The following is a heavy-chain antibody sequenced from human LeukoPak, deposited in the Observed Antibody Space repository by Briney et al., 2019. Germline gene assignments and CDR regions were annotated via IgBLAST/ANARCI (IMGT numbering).Heavy chain of an antibody. D-gene: IGHD5-12*01. CDR2: ISSSGSTM. Sequence: GGSLRLSCAASGFTFSDYYMTWIRQAPGKGLEWVSYISSSGSTMYYADSVKGRFTISRDNAKNSLYLQMNSLGAEDTAVYYCARKVATTDFDYWGQGTLVTVSS. CDR1: GFTFSDYY. V-gene: IGHV3-11*01. J-gene: IGHJ4*02. CDR3: ARKVATTDFDY.